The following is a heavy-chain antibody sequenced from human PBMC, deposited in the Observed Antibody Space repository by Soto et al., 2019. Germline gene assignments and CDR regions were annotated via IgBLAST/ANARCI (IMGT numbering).Heavy chain of an antibody. CDR3: ARAKVPRQQLVPYSFDY. V-gene: IGHV3-30-3*01. CDR2: ISYDGSNK. CDR1: GFTFSSYA. Sequence: QVQLVESGGGVVQPGRSLRLSCAASGFTFSSYAMHWVRQAPGKGLEWVAGISYDGSNKYYADSVKGRFTISRDNSKNTLYLQMNGLRAEDTAVYYCARAKVPRQQLVPYSFDYWGQGTLVTVFS. D-gene: IGHD6-13*01. J-gene: IGHJ4*02.